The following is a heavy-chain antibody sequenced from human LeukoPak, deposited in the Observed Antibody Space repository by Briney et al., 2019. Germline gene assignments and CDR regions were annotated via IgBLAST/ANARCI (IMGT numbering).Heavy chain of an antibody. CDR1: GFTFSSYA. Sequence: GGSLRLSCVAPGFTFSSYAMSWVRQAPGKGLEWVSYISSSSSTIYYADSVKGRFTISRDNAKNSLYLQMNSLRAEDTAVYYCASAPFWYSSSWYDYWGQGTLVTVSS. D-gene: IGHD6-13*01. CDR2: ISSSSSTI. J-gene: IGHJ4*02. V-gene: IGHV3-48*01. CDR3: ASAPFWYSSSWYDY.